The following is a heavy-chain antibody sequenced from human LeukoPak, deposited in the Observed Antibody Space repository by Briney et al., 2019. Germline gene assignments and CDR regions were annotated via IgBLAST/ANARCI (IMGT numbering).Heavy chain of an antibody. CDR1: GLTFSSYW. CDR2: IRPDGSEK. V-gene: IGHV3-7*01. CDR3: ARVPGDSGYFDF. D-gene: IGHD3-22*01. Sequence: GGSLRLSCAASGLTFSSYWMGWVRQAPGEGLEWVASIRPDGSEKYYVDSVKGRFTISRDNAKNSLYLQMNSLRAEDTAVFYCARVPGDSGYFDFWGQGTLVTVSS. J-gene: IGHJ5*01.